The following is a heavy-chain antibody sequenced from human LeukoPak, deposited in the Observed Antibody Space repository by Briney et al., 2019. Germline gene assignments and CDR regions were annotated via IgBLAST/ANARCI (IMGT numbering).Heavy chain of an antibody. V-gene: IGHV3-21*06. CDR1: GFTFSSYA. CDR3: ARDSSSSWLHAFDI. Sequence: PGGSLRLSCAASGFTFSSYAMNWVRQTPGKGLEWVSYISGSSSYIYYADSLKGRFTVSRDNTNTSLYLQMNSLRAEDTAAYYCARDSSSSWLHAFDIWGQGTMVTVSS. J-gene: IGHJ3*02. D-gene: IGHD6-13*01. CDR2: ISGSSSYI.